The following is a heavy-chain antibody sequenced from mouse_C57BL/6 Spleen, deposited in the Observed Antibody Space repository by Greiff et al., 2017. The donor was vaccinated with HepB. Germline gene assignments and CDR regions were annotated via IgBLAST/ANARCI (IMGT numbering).Heavy chain of an antibody. D-gene: IGHD3-2*02. CDR1: GYAFSSSW. Sequence: QVHVKQSGPELVKPGASVKISCKASGYAFSSSWMNWVKQRPGKGLEWIGRIYPGDGDTNYNGKFKGKATLTADKSSSTAYMQLSSLTSEDSAVYFCARSDSSGSYYFDYWGQGTTLTVSS. J-gene: IGHJ2*01. CDR2: IYPGDGDT. CDR3: ARSDSSGSYYFDY. V-gene: IGHV1-82*01.